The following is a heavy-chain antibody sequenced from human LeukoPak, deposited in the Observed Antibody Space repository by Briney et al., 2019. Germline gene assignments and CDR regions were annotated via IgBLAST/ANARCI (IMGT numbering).Heavy chain of an antibody. CDR3: ARGGRYNSLDY. CDR1: GGTFSSYA. CDR2: IIPIFGTA. D-gene: IGHD5-24*01. J-gene: IGHJ4*02. Sequence: ASVKVSCKASGGTFSSYAISWVRQAPGQGHEWMGGIIPIFGTANYAQKFQGRVTITADESTSTAYMELSSLRSEDTAVYYCARGGRYNSLDYWGQGTLVTVSS. V-gene: IGHV1-69*13.